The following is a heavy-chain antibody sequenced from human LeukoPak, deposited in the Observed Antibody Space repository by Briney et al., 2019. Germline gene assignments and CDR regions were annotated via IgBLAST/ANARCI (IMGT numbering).Heavy chain of an antibody. CDR3: ARDEEGSYYGSHYFDY. J-gene: IGHJ4*02. V-gene: IGHV3-48*04. CDR2: ISSFSATI. CDR1: GFTFTSHP. D-gene: IGHD1-26*01. Sequence: GGSLRLSCVASGFTFTSHPMNWVRQAPGKGPEWLSYISSFSATIYYADSVKGRFTISRDNAKNSLYLQMNSLRAEDTAVYYCARDEEGSYYGSHYFDYWGQGTLVTVSS.